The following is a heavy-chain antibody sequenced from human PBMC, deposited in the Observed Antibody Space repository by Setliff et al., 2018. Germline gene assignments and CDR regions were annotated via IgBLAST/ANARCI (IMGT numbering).Heavy chain of an antibody. D-gene: IGHD2-21*01. J-gene: IGHJ4*02. CDR2: INSDGSQR. V-gene: IGHV3-74*01. CDR3: SSYLVS. Sequence: PGGSLRLSCAASGFTFSSYWMHWVRQAPGKGLVWVSRINSDGSQRNYVDAVRGRFTVSRDNARNLLYLQMNSLRVDDTAVYYCSSYLVSWGQGALVTVS. CDR1: GFTFSSYW.